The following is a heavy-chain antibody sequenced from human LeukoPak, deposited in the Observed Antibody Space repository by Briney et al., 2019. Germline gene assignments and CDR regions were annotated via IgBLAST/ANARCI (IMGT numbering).Heavy chain of an antibody. J-gene: IGHJ6*02. D-gene: IGHD1-26*01. CDR3: ARGGTVRNGMDV. V-gene: IGHV4-59*01. CDR2: IYYSGST. Sequence: SETLSLTCTVSGGSISSYYWSWIRQPPGKGLEWTGYIYYSGSTNYNPSLKSRVTISVDTSRNQFSLKLSSVTAADTAVYYCARGGTVRNGMDVWGQGTTVTVSS. CDR1: GGSISSYY.